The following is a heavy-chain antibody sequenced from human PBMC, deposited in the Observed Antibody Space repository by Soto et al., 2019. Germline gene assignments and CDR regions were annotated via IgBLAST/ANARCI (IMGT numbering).Heavy chain of an antibody. Sequence: GSLRLSCAASGFTFSSYGMHWVRQAPGKGLEWVAVIWYDGSNKYYAGSVKGRFTISRDNSKNTLYLQMNSLRAEDTAVYYCARDMTSSGWYEPYWGQGTLVTVSS. CDR1: GFTFSSYG. J-gene: IGHJ4*02. CDR2: IWYDGSNK. D-gene: IGHD6-19*01. V-gene: IGHV3-33*01. CDR3: ARDMTSSGWYEPY.